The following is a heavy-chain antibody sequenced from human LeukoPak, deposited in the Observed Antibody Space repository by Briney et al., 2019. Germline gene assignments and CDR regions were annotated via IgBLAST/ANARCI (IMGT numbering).Heavy chain of an antibody. D-gene: IGHD2-2*01. CDR3: ARDHRVAAAFDY. CDR1: GFTFTSYA. J-gene: IGHJ4*02. Sequence: QPGGSLRLSCAASGFTFTSYAMSWGRQAAGKGLEWVSSISANGGSTYYADSVKGRLTISRADSKSTVYLQMNSLRAEDTALYYCARDHRVAAAFDYWGQGARVTISS. CDR2: ISANGGST. V-gene: IGHV3-23*01.